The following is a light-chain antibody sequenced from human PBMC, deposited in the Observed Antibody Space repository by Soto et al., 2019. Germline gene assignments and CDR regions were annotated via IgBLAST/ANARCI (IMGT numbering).Light chain of an antibody. Sequence: DIPMTQSPSSLSASVGDRVTITCQASQDISNYLNWYQQKPGKAPKLLIYDASNLETGVPSRFSGSGSRTDFTFTISSLHPEDIATYYCQQYDNLPRRTFGPGTKVDIK. CDR3: QQYDNLPRRT. V-gene: IGKV1-33*01. CDR1: QDISNY. J-gene: IGKJ3*01. CDR2: DAS.